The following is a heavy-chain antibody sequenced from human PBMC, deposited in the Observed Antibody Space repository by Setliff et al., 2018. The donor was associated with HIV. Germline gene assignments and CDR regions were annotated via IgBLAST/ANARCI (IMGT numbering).Heavy chain of an antibody. CDR1: GESFSGYF. CDR3: ARDYPRLGYSYGPNYFDY. D-gene: IGHD5-18*01. V-gene: IGHV3-33*08. J-gene: IGHJ4*02. CDR2: IWFDGSNR. Sequence: LSLTCAVYGESFSGYFWTWIRQAPGKGLEWLAVIWFDGSNRYYADSVKGRFTISRDNSKNTLYLQMNSLRSEDTAVYYCARDYPRLGYSYGPNYFDYWGQGTLVTVSS.